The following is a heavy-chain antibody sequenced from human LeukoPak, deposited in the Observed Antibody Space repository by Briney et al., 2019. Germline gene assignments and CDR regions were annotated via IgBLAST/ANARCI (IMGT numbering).Heavy chain of an antibody. CDR3: ARWSWDSSSRRPIYYYYMDV. Sequence: GGSLRLSCAASGFTFSSYSMNWVRQAPGKGLEWVSSITSSGRYIYYADSVKGRFTISRDNAKNSLYLQMNSLRAEDTAVYYCARWSWDSSSRRPIYYYYMDVWGKGTTVTVSS. D-gene: IGHD6-13*01. CDR2: ITSSGRYI. V-gene: IGHV3-21*01. J-gene: IGHJ6*03. CDR1: GFTFSSYS.